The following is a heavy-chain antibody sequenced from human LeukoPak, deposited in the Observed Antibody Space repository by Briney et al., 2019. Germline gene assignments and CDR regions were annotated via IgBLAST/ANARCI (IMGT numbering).Heavy chain of an antibody. CDR2: VYYSGST. D-gene: IGHD6-13*01. J-gene: IGHJ4*02. CDR3: ARADRYSSSWYPNFDY. V-gene: IGHV4-59*01. CDR1: GGSISSYY. Sequence: SETLSLTCTVSGGSISSYYWSWIRQPPGKGLEWIGYVYYSGSTNYNPSLKSRVTISLDTSKNQFSLKLSSVTAADTAVYYCARADRYSSSWYPNFDYWGQGTLVTVSS.